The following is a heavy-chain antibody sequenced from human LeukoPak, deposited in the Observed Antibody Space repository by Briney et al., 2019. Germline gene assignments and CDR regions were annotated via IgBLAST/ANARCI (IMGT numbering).Heavy chain of an antibody. D-gene: IGHD3-16*01. CDR2: ISHSGNT. CDR1: GYSIRSGYS. J-gene: IGHJ5*02. Sequence: SETLSLTCSVSGYSIRSGYSWGWIRQPPGKELEWIGSISHSGNTYYNPSLKSRVTISLDTSKNQFSLKLNSVTAADTAVHFCARSMISMLKVNWFDPWGQGTLVTVSS. V-gene: IGHV4-38-2*01. CDR3: ARSMISMLKVNWFDP.